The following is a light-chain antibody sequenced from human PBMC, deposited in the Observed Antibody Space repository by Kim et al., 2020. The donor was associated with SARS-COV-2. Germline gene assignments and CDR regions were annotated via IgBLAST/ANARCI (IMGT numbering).Light chain of an antibody. V-gene: IGLV2-14*03. CDR1: SSDIGTYNY. Sequence: QSITISCTGTSSDIGTYNYVSWYQQYPGKAPKLMIYDVSNRPSGVSNRFSGSKSGNTASLTISGLQAEDEADYYCSSYTSSRTLVFGTGTEVTVL. J-gene: IGLJ1*01. CDR2: DVS. CDR3: SSYTSSRTLV.